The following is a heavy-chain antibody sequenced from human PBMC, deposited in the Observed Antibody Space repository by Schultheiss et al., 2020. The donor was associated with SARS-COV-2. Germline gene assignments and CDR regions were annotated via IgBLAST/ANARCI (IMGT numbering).Heavy chain of an antibody. J-gene: IGHJ6*02. CDR1: GGSISSSSYY. D-gene: IGHD6-6*01. CDR3: ARRPSSSFYYYGMDV. CDR2: IYYSGST. V-gene: IGHV4-39*01. Sequence: ESLKISCTVSGGSISSSSYYWGWIRQPPGKGLEWIGSIYYSGSTYYNPSLKSRVTISVDTSKNQFSLKLSSVTAADTAVYYCARRPSSSFYYYGMDVWGQGTTVTVSS.